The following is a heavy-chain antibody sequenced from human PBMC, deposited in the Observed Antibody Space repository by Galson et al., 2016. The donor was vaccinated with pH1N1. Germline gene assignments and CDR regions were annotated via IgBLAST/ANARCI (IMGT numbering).Heavy chain of an antibody. J-gene: IGHJ6*04. V-gene: IGHV1-58*02. Sequence: SVKVSCKASGFTFQTSAMQWVRRARGQDFEWIRWIVVDSGDTKYAQKFQERVTISRDTSTGTAYMELRSLTFEDTAVYYCASTTDTRMDVWGKGTTVTVSS. CDR3: ASTTDTRMDV. CDR2: IVVDSGDT. D-gene: IGHD1-1*01. CDR1: GFTFQTSA.